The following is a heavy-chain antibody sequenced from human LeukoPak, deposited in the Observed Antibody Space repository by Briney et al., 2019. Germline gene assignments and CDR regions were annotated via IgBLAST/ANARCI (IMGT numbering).Heavy chain of an antibody. Sequence: GGSLRLSFAASGCTFSSYAMSWVRQPPWKGLEGVSAISGSGGRTYYADSVKGRFTISRYNSKNTLYLQRNSLRAEDTDVYYCAKVPYGDYVPVDDWGQGTLVTVSS. J-gene: IGHJ4*02. CDR1: GCTFSSYA. CDR2: ISGSGGRT. CDR3: AKVPYGDYVPVDD. D-gene: IGHD4-17*01. V-gene: IGHV3-23*01.